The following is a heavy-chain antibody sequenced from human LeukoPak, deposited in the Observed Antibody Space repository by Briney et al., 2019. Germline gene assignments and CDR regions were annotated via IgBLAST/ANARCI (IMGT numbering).Heavy chain of an antibody. CDR3: ARARYCISTSCRDAFDI. CDR2: ISYDGSNK. J-gene: IGHJ3*02. D-gene: IGHD2-2*01. V-gene: IGHV3-30-3*01. CDR1: GFTFSSYA. Sequence: PGRSLRLSCAASGFTFSSYAMHWVRQAPGKGLEWVAVISYDGSNKYYADSVKGRFTISRDNSKSTLYLQMNSLRAEDTAVYYCARARYCISTSCRDAFDIWGQGTMVTVSS.